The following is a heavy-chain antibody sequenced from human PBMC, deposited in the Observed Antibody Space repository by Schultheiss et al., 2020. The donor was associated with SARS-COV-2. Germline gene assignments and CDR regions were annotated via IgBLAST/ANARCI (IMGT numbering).Heavy chain of an antibody. CDR3: ARGTGSNYGHFDF. D-gene: IGHD5-18*01. J-gene: IGHJ4*02. V-gene: IGHV3-33*08. Sequence: GGSLRLSCAASGFTFSSYSMNWVCQAPGKGLEWVAVIWYDGSNKYYADSVRGRFTISRDNSRNTLYLQMNSLRGEDTALYFCARGTGSNYGHFDFWGQGTRVTVSS. CDR2: IWYDGSNK. CDR1: GFTFSSYS.